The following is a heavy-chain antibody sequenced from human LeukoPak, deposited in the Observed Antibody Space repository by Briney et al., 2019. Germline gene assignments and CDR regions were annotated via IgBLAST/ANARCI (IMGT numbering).Heavy chain of an antibody. CDR2: ISRSGSTI. J-gene: IGHJ4*02. D-gene: IGHD5-24*01. CDR1: GFTFSDYY. Sequence: PGGSLRLSCAASGFTFSDYYMSWIRQAPGKGLEWVSYISRSGSTIYYTDSVKGRFTISRDNAKNSLYLQLSSLGADDTAVYYCATDRDGYNFGYFDYWGQGTLVTVSS. V-gene: IGHV3-11*01. CDR3: ATDRDGYNFGYFDY.